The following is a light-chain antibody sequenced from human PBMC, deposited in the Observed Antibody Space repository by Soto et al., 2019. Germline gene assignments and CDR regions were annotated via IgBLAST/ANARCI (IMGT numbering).Light chain of an antibody. J-gene: IGKJ2*01. CDR1: QNISIY. CDR2: AAS. V-gene: IGKV1-39*01. Sequence: DIQMTQSPSSLSASVGDRVTITCRASQNISIYLNWYQQNPGKAPKLLIFAASTLQSGVPGRFSGSGSGTDFTLTISSLQPEDFATYYCQQSYSTPPYTFGQGTKLEI. CDR3: QQSYSTPPYT.